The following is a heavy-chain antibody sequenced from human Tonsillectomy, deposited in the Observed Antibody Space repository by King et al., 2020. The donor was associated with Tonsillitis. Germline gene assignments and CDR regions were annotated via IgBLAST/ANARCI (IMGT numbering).Heavy chain of an antibody. J-gene: IGHJ4*02. CDR1: DGSFIDYY. V-gene: IGHV4-34*01. CDR2: INHRGIT. Sequence: VQLQQWGAGLLKPSETLSLTCAVYDGSFIDYYWSWIRQSPGKGLEWIGEINHRGITNYKSSLESRVTISVDTSKNQFSLRLTSVTAADTAVYYCARGPVDHAFDYWGQGALVTVSS. D-gene: IGHD1-14*01. CDR3: ARGPVDHAFDY.